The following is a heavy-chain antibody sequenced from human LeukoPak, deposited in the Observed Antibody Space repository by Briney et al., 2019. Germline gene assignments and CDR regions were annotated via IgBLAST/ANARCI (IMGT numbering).Heavy chain of an antibody. J-gene: IGHJ5*02. V-gene: IGHV3-64D*09. Sequence: PGGSLRLSCSASGFTFSNHAMHWVRQAPGKGLQHVSVIGSDGITTRFADSVKGRFTISRDNSKNTLYLQMTSLRPEDTVVYYCVRDGADYGENGWFNPWGQGTLVTVSS. CDR2: IGSDGITT. CDR1: GFTFSNHA. D-gene: IGHD4-17*01. CDR3: VRDGADYGENGWFNP.